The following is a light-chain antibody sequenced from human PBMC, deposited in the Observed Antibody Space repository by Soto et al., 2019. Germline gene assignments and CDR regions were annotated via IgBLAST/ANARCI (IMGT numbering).Light chain of an antibody. CDR2: GAS. CDR1: QSVSSSY. Sequence: ESVLPQSPGTLSFSPGERATLSCRASQSVSSSYLAWYQQKPGQAPRLLIYGASNRANGVPARFGGSGSGTDFTLTINSLEPEDFAVYYCQQRNVWPPITFGQGTRLEI. J-gene: IGKJ5*01. V-gene: IGKV3D-20*02. CDR3: QQRNVWPPIT.